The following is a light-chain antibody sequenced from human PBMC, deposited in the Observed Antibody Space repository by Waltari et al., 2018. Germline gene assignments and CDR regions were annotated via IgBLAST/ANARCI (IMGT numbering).Light chain of an antibody. CDR1: RDILVGNYN. CDR2: YYSDSDK. V-gene: IGLV5-37*01. Sequence: QPVLIQPPSSSASPGDSARLTCTLSRDILVGNYNTYWYQQKPGRPPRYLLYYYSDSDKGQGSGVPSRFSGSKDASANTAILVISGLQSEDEAVYYCMVWPSDEGVFGGGTKLTVL. J-gene: IGLJ3*02. CDR3: MVWPSDEGV.